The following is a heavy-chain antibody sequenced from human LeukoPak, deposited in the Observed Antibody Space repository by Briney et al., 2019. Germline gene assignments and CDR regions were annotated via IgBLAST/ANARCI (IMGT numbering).Heavy chain of an antibody. J-gene: IGHJ4*02. CDR2: LSTSGTT. D-gene: IGHD3-10*01. V-gene: IGHV4-4*07. CDR3: ARARGQSGVDY. CDR1: GGSIGSYY. Sequence: PSETLSLTCTVSGGSIGSYYWSWIRQTAGKGLEWIGRLSTSGTTNYNPSLKSRVTMSVDTSKNQFSLNLTSVTAADTAVYYCARARGQSGVDYWGQGTLVTVSS.